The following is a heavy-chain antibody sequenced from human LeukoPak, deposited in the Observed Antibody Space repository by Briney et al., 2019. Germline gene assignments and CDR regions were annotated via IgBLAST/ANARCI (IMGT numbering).Heavy chain of an antibody. J-gene: IGHJ3*02. D-gene: IGHD2-21*01. Sequence: GGSLRLSCAASGFTFSSYSMNWVRQAPGKGLEWVSSISSSSSYIYYADSVKGRFTISRDNAENSLYLQMNSLRAEDTAVYYCAREEYSSNAFDIWGQGTMVTVSS. CDR3: AREEYSSNAFDI. V-gene: IGHV3-21*01. CDR1: GFTFSSYS. CDR2: ISSSSSYI.